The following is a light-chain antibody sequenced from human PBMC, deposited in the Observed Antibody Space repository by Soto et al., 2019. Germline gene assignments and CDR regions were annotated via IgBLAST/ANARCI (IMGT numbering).Light chain of an antibody. V-gene: IGKV3-20*01. CDR1: QSVSSLY. J-gene: IGKJ2*03. CDR3: QQYGSSQNYS. Sequence: EIVLTQSPGTLSLSLGERATLSCRASQSVSSLYLAWYQQKPGQDPRLLIYGTSSRTTGIPDRFSGSGSGTDVTITISKLEPQDCAVSYYQQYGSSQNYSFG. CDR2: GTS.